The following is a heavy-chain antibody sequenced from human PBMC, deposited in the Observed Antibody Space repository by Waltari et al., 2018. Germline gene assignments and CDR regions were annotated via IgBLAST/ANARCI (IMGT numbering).Heavy chain of an antibody. Sequence: EVQLVESGGGLVQPGGSRRLSCVVSGFIFSDHYMDWVRQAPGQGLEWVGRSRNKANRYSTEYAASVKGRFTISRDDSENSLYLQMNSLRTDDTAVYYCARSETTRTTNGYSYYGMDVWGQGTTVTVSS. CDR1: GFIFSDHY. D-gene: IGHD4-17*01. V-gene: IGHV3-72*01. CDR3: ARSETTRTTNGYSYYGMDV. CDR2: SRNKANRYST. J-gene: IGHJ6*02.